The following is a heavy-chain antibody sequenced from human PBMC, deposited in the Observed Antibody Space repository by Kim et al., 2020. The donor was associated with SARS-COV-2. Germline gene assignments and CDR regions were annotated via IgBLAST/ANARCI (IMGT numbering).Heavy chain of an antibody. CDR2: INHSGST. CDR1: GGSFSGYY. J-gene: IGHJ5*02. V-gene: IGHV4-34*01. Sequence: SETLSLTCAVYGGSFSGYYWSWIRQPPGKGLEWIGEINHSGSTNYNPSLKSRVTISVDTSKNQFSLKLSSVTAADTAVYYCARGMNHYVWGSYRPRFDPWGQGTLVTVSS. CDR3: ARGMNHYVWGSYRPRFDP. D-gene: IGHD3-16*02.